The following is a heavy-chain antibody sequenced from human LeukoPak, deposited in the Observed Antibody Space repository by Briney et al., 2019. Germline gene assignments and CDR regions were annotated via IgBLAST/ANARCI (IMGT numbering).Heavy chain of an antibody. V-gene: IGHV3-21*01. CDR2: ISSSSSYI. CDR3: ARWDMVATAFDY. D-gene: IGHD5-12*01. J-gene: IGHJ4*02. CDR1: GFTFSSYS. Sequence: GGSLRLSCAASGFTFSSYSMNWVRQAPGKGLEWVSSISSSSSYIYYADSVKGRFTISRDNAKNSLYLQMNSLRAGDTAVYYCARWDMVATAFDYWGQGTLVTVSS.